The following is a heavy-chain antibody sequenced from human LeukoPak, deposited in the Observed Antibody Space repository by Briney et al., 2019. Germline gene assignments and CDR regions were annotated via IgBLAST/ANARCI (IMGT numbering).Heavy chain of an antibody. CDR1: GGSISSYY. CDR3: ARGLGYCSSTSCADDAFDI. V-gene: IGHV4-4*07. CDR2: IYTSGST. J-gene: IGHJ3*02. Sequence: SETLSLTCTVSGGSISSYYWSWIRQPAGEGLEWIGRIYTSGSTNYNPSLKSRVTMSVDTSKNQFSLKLSSVTAADTAVYYCARGLGYCSSTSCADDAFDIWGQGTMVTVSS. D-gene: IGHD2-2*01.